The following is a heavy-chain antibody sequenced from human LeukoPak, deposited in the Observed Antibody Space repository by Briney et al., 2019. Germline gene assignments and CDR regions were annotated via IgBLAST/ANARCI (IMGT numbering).Heavy chain of an antibody. J-gene: IGHJ6*02. CDR3: ARNWQQLDPYYYYYDMDV. Sequence: SETLSLTCTVSGASISSYYWTWIRQPAGKGLEWIGRTFTSGSTNYNPSLKSRVTMSVDTSKNQFSLKLSSVTAADTAVYYCARNWQQLDPYYYYYDMDVWGQGTTVTVSS. D-gene: IGHD6-13*01. V-gene: IGHV4-4*07. CDR1: GASISSYY. CDR2: TFTSGST.